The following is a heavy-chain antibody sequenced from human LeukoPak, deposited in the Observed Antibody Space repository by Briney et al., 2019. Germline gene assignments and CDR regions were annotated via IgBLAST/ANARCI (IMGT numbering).Heavy chain of an antibody. V-gene: IGHV4-59*01. Sequence: SETLSLTCTLSGGSISSYYWSWIRQPPGKGLEWIGYIYYSGSTNYNLSLKSRVTISVDTSKNQFSLKLSSVTAADTAVYYCAREEEPHNWFDPWGQGTLVTVSS. CDR1: GGSISSYY. J-gene: IGHJ5*02. CDR3: AREEEPHNWFDP. D-gene: IGHD1-14*01. CDR2: IYYSGST.